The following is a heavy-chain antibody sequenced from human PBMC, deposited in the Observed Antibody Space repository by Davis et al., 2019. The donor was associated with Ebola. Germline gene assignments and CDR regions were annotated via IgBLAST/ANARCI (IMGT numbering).Heavy chain of an antibody. CDR1: GGSIGSYY. D-gene: IGHD1-26*01. Sequence: MPSETLSLTCTISGGSIGSYYWGWIRQPPGKGLEWMGSIYYSGTTYDNPPLKSRVTVSVDRSKNQFSLRLTSVTAADTAVYYCVRHPVGLSDAFDIWGQGRLVAVSS. CDR2: IYYSGTT. V-gene: IGHV4-39*01. CDR3: VRHPVGLSDAFDI. J-gene: IGHJ3*02.